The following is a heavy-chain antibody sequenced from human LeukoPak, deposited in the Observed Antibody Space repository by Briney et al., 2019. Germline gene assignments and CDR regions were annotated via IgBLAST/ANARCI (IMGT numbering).Heavy chain of an antibody. D-gene: IGHD3-22*01. CDR2: IKGETNDETT. CDR3: TTTSTPQNYYYDSLIDY. CDR1: GFTFTNAW. J-gene: IGHJ4*02. Sequence: PGGSLGLSCAASGFTFTNAWMNWVRQAPGQGLEWVGRIKGETNDETTDYAAPVKGRFIISRDDSRNTLYLQMNSLKTEDTAVYYCTTTSTPQNYYYDSLIDYWGQGTLVTVSS. V-gene: IGHV3-15*07.